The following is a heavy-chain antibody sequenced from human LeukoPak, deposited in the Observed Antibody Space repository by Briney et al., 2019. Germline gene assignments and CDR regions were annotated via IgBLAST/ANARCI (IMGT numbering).Heavy chain of an antibody. V-gene: IGHV3-30-3*01. D-gene: IGHD3-9*01. CDR2: ISYDGSNK. CDR1: GFTFSSYA. CDR3: ARAGLSSYDILTDPRSYYFDY. Sequence: GGSLRLSCAASGFTFSSYAMSWVRQAPGKGLEWVAVISYDGSNKYYADSVKGRFTISRDNSKNTLYLQMNSLRAEDTAVYYCARAGLSSYDILTDPRSYYFDYWGQGTLVTVSS. J-gene: IGHJ4*02.